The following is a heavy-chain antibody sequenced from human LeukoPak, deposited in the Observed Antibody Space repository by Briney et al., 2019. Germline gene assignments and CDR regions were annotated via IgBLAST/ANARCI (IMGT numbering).Heavy chain of an antibody. V-gene: IGHV1-69*01. CDR2: IIPIFGTA. J-gene: IGHJ3*02. Sequence: YAXSWVRQAPGXGLXWMGGIIPIFGTANYAQKFQGRVTITADESTSTAYMELSSLRSEDTAVYYCARSKAHRYCSSTSCYAFDIWGQGTMVTVSS. D-gene: IGHD2-2*01. CDR3: ARSKAHRYCSSTSCYAFDI. CDR1: YA.